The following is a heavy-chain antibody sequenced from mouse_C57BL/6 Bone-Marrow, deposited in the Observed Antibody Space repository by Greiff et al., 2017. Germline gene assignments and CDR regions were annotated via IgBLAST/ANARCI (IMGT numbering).Heavy chain of an antibody. CDR1: GYAFSSSW. CDR2: IYPGDGDT. D-gene: IGHD1-1*01. Sequence: VQLVESGPELVKPGASVKISCKASGYAFSSSWMNWVKQRPGTGLEWIGRIYPGDGDTNYNGKFKGKATLTADKSSSTSYMQLSSLTSEDSAVYFCARLLRYQIGNYFDYWGQGTTLTVSS. CDR3: ARLLRYQIGNYFDY. J-gene: IGHJ2*01. V-gene: IGHV1-82*01.